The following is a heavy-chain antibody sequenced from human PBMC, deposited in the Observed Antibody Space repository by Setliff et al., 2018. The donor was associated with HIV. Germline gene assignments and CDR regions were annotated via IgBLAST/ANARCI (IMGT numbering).Heavy chain of an antibody. CDR3: ARGAQDYEDYYFDY. CDR2: MNPNSGNT. Sequence: ASVKVSCKASGYTFTNYDINWVRQATGQGLEWMGWMNPNSGNTGYAQKFQGRVTFTRNTSKGTAYMELSSLRSDDTALYYCARGAQDYEDYYFDYWGQGTLVTVS. D-gene: IGHD4-17*01. V-gene: IGHV1-8*03. J-gene: IGHJ4*02. CDR1: GYTFTNYD.